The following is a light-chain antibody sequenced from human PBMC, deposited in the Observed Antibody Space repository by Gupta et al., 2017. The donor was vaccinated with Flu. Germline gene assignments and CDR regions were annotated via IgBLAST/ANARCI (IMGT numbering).Light chain of an antibody. CDR1: QSLVYSDGDSY. V-gene: IGKV2-30*01. CDR2: KAS. J-gene: IGKJ1*01. CDR3: SQRKRWGRT. Sequence: DDVMTQSPLSLPVTLGQSASISCRASQSLVYSDGDSYVSWYHQRPGPSPRRLIYKASNRGSGVPDRISGSGSGGDFTLQIIRGEAEDVGVYYCSQRKRWGRTFGQGTKVEIK.